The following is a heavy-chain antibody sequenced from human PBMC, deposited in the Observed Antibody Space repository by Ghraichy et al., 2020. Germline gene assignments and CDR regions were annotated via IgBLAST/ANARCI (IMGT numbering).Heavy chain of an antibody. D-gene: IGHD6-13*01. J-gene: IGHJ4*02. CDR3: AREPRSKQLED. V-gene: IGHV3-21*01. CDR1: GFTFSTYN. Sequence: GGSLRLSCVASGFTFSTYNMNWVRQAPGKGLEWVSSIGTDSYTYYADSVRGRFTISRDNATTSLFLQMNSLRAEDTAVYYCAREPRSKQLEDWGQGTLVTVSS. CDR2: IGTDSYT.